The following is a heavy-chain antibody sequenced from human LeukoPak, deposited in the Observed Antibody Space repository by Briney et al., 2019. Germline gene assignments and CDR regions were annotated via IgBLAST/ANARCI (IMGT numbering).Heavy chain of an antibody. CDR3: ARQGILHWDFDV. D-gene: IGHD1-14*01. V-gene: IGHV4-30-4*08. CDR1: GFSLHTRGMC. CDR2: IYYSGST. J-gene: IGHJ2*01. Sequence: SGPTLVNPTQTLTLTCTFSGFSLHTRGMCVNWIRQPPGKGLEWIGYIYYSGSTYYNPSLKSRVTISVDTCKNQFCLKLSSVTAAVTAVYCCARQGILHWDFDVRGRRTLVT.